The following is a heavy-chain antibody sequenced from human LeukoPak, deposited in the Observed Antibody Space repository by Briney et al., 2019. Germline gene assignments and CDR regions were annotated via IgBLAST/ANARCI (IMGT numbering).Heavy chain of an antibody. CDR1: RFTFSSYS. J-gene: IGHJ4*02. D-gene: IGHD3-16*01. V-gene: IGHV3-48*01. CDR3: ARGEDMGY. CDR2: ISSSSSTI. Sequence: GGSLRLSCGASRFTFSSYSMNWVRQAPGKGREWVSYISSSSSTIYYADSVRGRFTISRDNAKNSLYLQTDSLRAEDTAVYYCARGEDMGYWGQGTLVTVSS.